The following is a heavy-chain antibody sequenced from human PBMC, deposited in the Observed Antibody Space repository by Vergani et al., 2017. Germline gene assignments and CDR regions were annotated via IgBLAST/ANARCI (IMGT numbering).Heavy chain of an antibody. D-gene: IGHD3-10*01. Sequence: EVQLVESGGGLVQPGGSLRLSCAASGFTFSSYEMNWVRQAPGKGLEWVSYISSSGSTIYYADSVKGRFTISRDNAKNSLYLQMNSLRAEDTAVYYCAGDTRLGFGELFHAFDIWGQGTMVTVSS. CDR3: AGDTRLGFGELFHAFDI. CDR2: ISSSGSTI. CDR1: GFTFSSYE. J-gene: IGHJ3*02. V-gene: IGHV3-48*03.